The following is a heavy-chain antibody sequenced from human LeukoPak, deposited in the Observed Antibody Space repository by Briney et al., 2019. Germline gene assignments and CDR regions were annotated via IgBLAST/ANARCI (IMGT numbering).Heavy chain of an antibody. CDR1: GGSISSSSYY. J-gene: IGHJ6*03. V-gene: IGHV4-39*07. D-gene: IGHD3-3*01. Sequence: SETLSLTCTVSGGSISSSSYYWGWIRQPPGKGLEWIGSIYYSGSTYYNPSLKSRVTISVDTSKNQFSLKLSSVTAADTAVYYCARETQHTGFWSGYYENYYYYYYMDVWGKGTTVTVSS. CDR3: ARETQHTGFWSGYYENYYYYYYMDV. CDR2: IYYSGST.